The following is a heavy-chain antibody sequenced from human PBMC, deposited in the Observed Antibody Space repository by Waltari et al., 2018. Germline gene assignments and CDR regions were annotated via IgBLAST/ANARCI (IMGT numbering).Heavy chain of an antibody. J-gene: IGHJ4*02. V-gene: IGHV1-69*05. Sequence: QVQLVQSGAEVKKPGSSVKVSCKASGGTFSSYAISWVRQAPGQGLEWMGGIIPIFGTANYAQKFQGRVTITTDESTSTAYMELSSLRSEDTAVYYCAREEGGSYSTLRYFDWLLFDWGQGTLVTVSS. CDR1: GGTFSSYA. CDR3: AREEGGSYSTLRYFDWLLFD. D-gene: IGHD3-9*01. CDR2: IIPIFGTA.